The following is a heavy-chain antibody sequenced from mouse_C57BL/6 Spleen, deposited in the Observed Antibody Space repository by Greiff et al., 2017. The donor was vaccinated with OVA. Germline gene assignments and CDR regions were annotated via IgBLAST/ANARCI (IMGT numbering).Heavy chain of an antibody. D-gene: IGHD2-3*01. CDR3: ARRGDGYYEY. CDR1: GYSFTGYY. CDR2: INPSTGGT. J-gene: IGHJ2*01. Sequence: EVKLQESGPELVKPGASVKISCKASGYSFTGYYMNWVKQSPEKSLEWIGEINPSTGGTTYNQKFKAKATLTVDKSSSTAYMQLKSLTSEDSAVYYCARRGDGYYEYWGQGTTLTVSS. V-gene: IGHV1-42*01.